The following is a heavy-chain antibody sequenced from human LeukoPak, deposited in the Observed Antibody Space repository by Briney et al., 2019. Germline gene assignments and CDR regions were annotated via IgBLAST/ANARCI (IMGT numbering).Heavy chain of an antibody. J-gene: IGHJ4*02. CDR3: ARDSQWSSWD. V-gene: IGHV3-48*01. CDR1: GFTFSSYN. CDR2: ISGGSNAI. D-gene: IGHD2-15*01. Sequence: AGSLRLSCAASGFTFSSYNMNWVSQTPGKGLEWVSYISGGSNAIYYADSVKGRFIISRDNAKRSLYLQLNKLRVEDTAVYYCARDSQWSSWDWGQGTLVTVSS.